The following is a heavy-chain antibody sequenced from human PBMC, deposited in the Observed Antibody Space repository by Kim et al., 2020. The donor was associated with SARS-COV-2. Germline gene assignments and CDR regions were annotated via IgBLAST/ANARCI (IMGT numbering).Heavy chain of an antibody. CDR2: INTNTGNP. D-gene: IGHD3-10*01. Sequence: ASVKVSCKASGYTFTNYAMNWVRQAPGQGLEWMGWINTNTGNPTYAQGFTGRFVFSLDTSVSTAYLQISSLKAEDTAVYYCARAPLWFGEFWGGYYGMDVWGQGTTVIVSS. J-gene: IGHJ6*02. CDR1: GYTFTNYA. V-gene: IGHV7-4-1*02. CDR3: ARAPLWFGEFWGGYYGMDV.